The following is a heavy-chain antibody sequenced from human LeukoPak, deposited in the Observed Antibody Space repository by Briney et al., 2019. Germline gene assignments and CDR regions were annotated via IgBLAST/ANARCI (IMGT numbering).Heavy chain of an antibody. Sequence: ASVTVSCKASGYTFTSYGISWVRQAPGQGLEGMGWISAYNGNIDYAQKLQGRVTMTTDTSTGTAYMELRSLGSDDSAVYYCARDQPYYDSGGYHHFDYWGQGTLVTVSS. CDR2: ISAYNGNI. CDR3: ARDQPYYDSGGYHHFDY. D-gene: IGHD3-22*01. V-gene: IGHV1-18*01. CDR1: GYTFTSYG. J-gene: IGHJ4*02.